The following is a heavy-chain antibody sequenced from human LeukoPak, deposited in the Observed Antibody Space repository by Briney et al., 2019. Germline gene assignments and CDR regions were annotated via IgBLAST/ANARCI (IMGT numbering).Heavy chain of an antibody. D-gene: IGHD2/OR15-2a*01. CDR3: ARGRAEPTTFKFYYYGLDV. J-gene: IGHJ6*02. CDR1: GGSISSGDFY. CDR2: NYYSGNP. Sequence: SQTLSLTCTVSGGSISSGDFYWSWIRQPPGKGREWIGYNYYSGNPYYNPSLKSRVTISVDTSKNQFSLKLSSVTAADTGVFYCARGRAEPTTFKFYYYGLDVWGQGTTVTVSS. V-gene: IGHV4-30-4*01.